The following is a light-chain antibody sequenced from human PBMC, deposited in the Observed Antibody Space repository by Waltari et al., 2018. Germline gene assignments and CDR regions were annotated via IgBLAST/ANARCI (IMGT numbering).Light chain of an antibody. V-gene: IGLV2-14*01. J-gene: IGLJ3*02. CDR3: CSFTSRSTWV. CDR1: SSDVGGYNY. Sequence: QSALTQPASVSGSPGQSITISCTGTSSDVGGYNYVSWYQQHPGKAPKLLIFDVSNRPAGGSNRFSGPKSGNTASLTISGLQAEDESDYYCCSFTSRSTWVFGGGTKLTVL. CDR2: DVS.